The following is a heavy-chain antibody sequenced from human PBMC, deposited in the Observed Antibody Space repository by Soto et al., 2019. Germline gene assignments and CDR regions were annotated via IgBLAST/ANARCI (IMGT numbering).Heavy chain of an antibody. Sequence: QVQLVQSGAEVKKPGSSVKVSCKASGGTFSSYAISWVRQAPGQGLEWMGGIIPIFGTANYAQKFQGRVKITADESTSTAYMELSSLRSEDTAVYYCVRVGRVGSEYCSRTSCSASNWFDPWGQGTLVTVSS. CDR1: GGTFSSYA. D-gene: IGHD2-2*01. J-gene: IGHJ5*02. CDR3: VRVGRVGSEYCSRTSCSASNWFDP. CDR2: IIPIFGTA. V-gene: IGHV1-69*01.